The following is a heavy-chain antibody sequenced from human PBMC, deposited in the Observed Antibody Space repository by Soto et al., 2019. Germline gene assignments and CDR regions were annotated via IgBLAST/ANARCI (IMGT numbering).Heavy chain of an antibody. CDR2: MNPNSGNT. CDR3: ARNWRVPAAMRGYHYYYMDV. D-gene: IGHD2-2*01. CDR1: GYTFTSYD. V-gene: IGHV1-8*01. Sequence: QVQLVQSGAEVKKPGASVKVSCKASGYTFTSYDINWVRQATGQGLEWMGWMNPNSGNTGYAQKFQGRVTMTRNTSISTAYMELSSLRSEDTAVYYCARNWRVPAAMRGYHYYYMDVWGKGTTVTVSS. J-gene: IGHJ6*03.